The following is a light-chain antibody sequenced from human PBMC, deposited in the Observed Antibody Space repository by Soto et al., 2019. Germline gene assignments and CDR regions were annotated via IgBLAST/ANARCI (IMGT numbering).Light chain of an antibody. CDR2: KAS. Sequence: DIQMTQSPSTLPASVGDRVTITCRASQSISNWLAWYQQKPGKAPKLLIYKASSLESGVPSRFSGSGSGTEFTLTINSLQADDFATYYCQQHNSFSITFGQGTRRRL. V-gene: IGKV1-5*03. CDR1: QSISNW. CDR3: QQHNSFSIT. J-gene: IGKJ5*01.